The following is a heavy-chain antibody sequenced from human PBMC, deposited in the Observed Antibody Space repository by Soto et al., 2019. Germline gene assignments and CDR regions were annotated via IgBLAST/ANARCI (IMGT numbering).Heavy chain of an antibody. CDR3: VKAGCPNFGSGRWVFDF. CDR1: GFTFSTYA. V-gene: IGHV3-23*01. D-gene: IGHD3-10*01. CDR2: IRSSGDST. Sequence: EVQLLESGGGLVQPGGSLTLSCEASGFTFSTYAMSWVRQAPGKGLEWVSAIRSSGDSTDYADSVKGRFTISRANSDNTLSLQLNSLRADDTAASYCVKAGCPNFGSGRWVFDFWGQGNLVIVSA. J-gene: IGHJ4*02.